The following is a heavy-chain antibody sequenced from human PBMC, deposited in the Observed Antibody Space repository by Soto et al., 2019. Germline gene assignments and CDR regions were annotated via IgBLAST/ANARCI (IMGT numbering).Heavy chain of an antibody. V-gene: IGHV3-7*03. Sequence: GGSLRLSCAASGFTFSSYWMSWVRQAPGKGLEWVANIKQDGSEKYYVDSVKGRLTISRDNSKNTLYLQMESLRAEDTAVYYCAKDQSPITMAEADAGRLYKYNGMDVWGQGTTVTVSS. CDR2: IKQDGSEK. J-gene: IGHJ6*01. CDR3: AKDQSPITMAEADAGRLYKYNGMDV. CDR1: GFTFSSYW. D-gene: IGHD6-13*01.